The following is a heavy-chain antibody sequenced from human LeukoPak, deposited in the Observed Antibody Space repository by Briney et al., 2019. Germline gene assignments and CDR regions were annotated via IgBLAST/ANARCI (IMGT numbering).Heavy chain of an antibody. Sequence: SETLSLTCTVSGGSISSSSYYWGWIRQPPGKGLEWIGSIYYSGSTYYNPSLKSRVTISVDTSKNQFSLKLSSVTAADTAVYYCARHSRSVAGICYYYYMDAWGKGTTVTVSS. J-gene: IGHJ6*03. CDR2: IYYSGST. D-gene: IGHD6-19*01. V-gene: IGHV4-39*01. CDR3: ARHSRSVAGICYYYYMDA. CDR1: GGSISSSSYY.